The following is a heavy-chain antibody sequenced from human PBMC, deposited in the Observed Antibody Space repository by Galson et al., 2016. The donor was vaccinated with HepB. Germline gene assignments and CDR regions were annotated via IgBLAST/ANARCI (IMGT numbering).Heavy chain of an antibody. CDR1: GYSFTSYW. CDR3: ARHEGSSTATFDI. J-gene: IGHJ3*02. Sequence: QSGAEVKKPGESLKISCKGSGYSFTSYWIGWVRQMPGKGLEWMGIIYSGDSDTRYSPSFQGQVTISADKSISTADVQWSSRKASDTAMYYCARHEGSSTATFDIWGQGTMVTVSS. D-gene: IGHD1-26*01. CDR2: IYSGDSDT. V-gene: IGHV5-51*01.